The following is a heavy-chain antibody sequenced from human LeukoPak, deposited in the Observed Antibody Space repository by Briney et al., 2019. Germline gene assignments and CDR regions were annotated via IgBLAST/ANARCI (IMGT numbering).Heavy chain of an antibody. V-gene: IGHV5-51*01. J-gene: IGHJ3*02. CDR2: IYPADSTA. CDR3: ARPKNLYYYDSSGYRDAFDI. D-gene: IGHD3-22*01. Sequence: GESLKISCKASGYSFTTYWIGWVRQVPGKGLEWVGIIYPADSTAKYSPSFQGQVTISVDKSISTAYLQWSSLKASDTAMYYCARPKNLYYYDSSGYRDAFDIWGQGTMVTVSS. CDR1: GYSFTTYW.